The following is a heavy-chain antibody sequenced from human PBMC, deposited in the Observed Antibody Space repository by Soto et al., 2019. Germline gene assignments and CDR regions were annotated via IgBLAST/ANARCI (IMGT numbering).Heavy chain of an antibody. Sequence: SETLSLTCTVSGGSVSSGSYHWSWIRQPPGKGLEWIGYIYYTGSTNYNPSLKSRVTISVDTSKNQFSLRLASVTAADTAVYFCARGLGGGSYSSWFDPWGQGNRVTVSS. J-gene: IGHJ5*02. V-gene: IGHV4-61*01. D-gene: IGHD1-26*01. CDR3: ARGLGGGSYSSWFDP. CDR2: IYYTGST. CDR1: GGSVSSGSYH.